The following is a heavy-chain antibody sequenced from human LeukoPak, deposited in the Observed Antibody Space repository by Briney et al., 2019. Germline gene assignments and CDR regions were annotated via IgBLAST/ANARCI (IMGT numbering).Heavy chain of an antibody. Sequence: GESLKISCKGSGYSFTSYWIGWVRQMPGKGLEWMGIIYPGDSDTRYSPSFQGQVTISADKSISTAYLQWGSLKASDTAMYYCARLYYCSGGSCYPYYFDYWGQGTLVTVSS. J-gene: IGHJ4*02. D-gene: IGHD2-15*01. V-gene: IGHV5-51*01. CDR3: ARLYYCSGGSCYPYYFDY. CDR1: GYSFTSYW. CDR2: IYPGDSDT.